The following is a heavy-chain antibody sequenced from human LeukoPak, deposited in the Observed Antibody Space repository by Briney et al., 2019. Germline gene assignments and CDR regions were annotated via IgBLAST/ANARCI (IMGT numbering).Heavy chain of an antibody. Sequence: GESLKISCKGSGYTFSSYWIGWVRQMPGKGLEWMGIIYPGDSDTRYSPSLQGHVTISVDTSIGTAYLQWSSLKASDTAIYYCARQNDFRLDYWGQGTLVTVSS. CDR3: ARQNDFRLDY. D-gene: IGHD3-3*01. V-gene: IGHV5-51*01. CDR1: GYTFSSYW. CDR2: IYPGDSDT. J-gene: IGHJ4*02.